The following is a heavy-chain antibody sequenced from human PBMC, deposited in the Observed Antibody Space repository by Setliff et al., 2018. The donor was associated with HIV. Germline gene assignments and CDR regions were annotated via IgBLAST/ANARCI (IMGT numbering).Heavy chain of an antibody. D-gene: IGHD2-2*01. V-gene: IGHV1-69*10. Sequence: ASVKVSCKASGGTFSSYAIYWVRQAPGQGFEWMGGIIHILGIRNYAQKFQGRVIITTDTSTSTAYMELRSLRSDDTALYYCARKPTGSPSDYWGQGTLVTVSS. CDR3: ARKPTGSPSDY. CDR1: GGTFSSYA. J-gene: IGHJ4*02. CDR2: IIHILGIR.